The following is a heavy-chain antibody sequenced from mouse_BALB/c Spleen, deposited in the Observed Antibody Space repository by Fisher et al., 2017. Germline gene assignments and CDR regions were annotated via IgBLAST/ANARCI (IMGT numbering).Heavy chain of an antibody. V-gene: IGHV1-9*01. J-gene: IGHJ4*01. D-gene: IGHD2-4*01. CDR3: ARYDYDYAMDY. Sequence: KFKGKATFTADTSSNTAYMQLSSLTSEDSAVYYCARYDYDYAMDYWGQGTSVTVSS.